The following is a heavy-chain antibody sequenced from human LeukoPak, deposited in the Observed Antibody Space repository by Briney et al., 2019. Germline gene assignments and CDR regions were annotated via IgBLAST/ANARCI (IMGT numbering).Heavy chain of an antibody. CDR3: ASGGGWVFFN. V-gene: IGHV3-7*01. CDR1: GFPFTSHW. J-gene: IGHJ4*02. D-gene: IGHD6-19*01. Sequence: PGGSLRLSCAASGFPFTSHWLSWFRQSPGRGLEWVAHINLDGSEKNYVDSVKGRFTISRDNARNSQFLQMNSLRAEDTAVYYCASGGGWVFFNWGQGTLVTVSS. CDR2: INLDGSEK.